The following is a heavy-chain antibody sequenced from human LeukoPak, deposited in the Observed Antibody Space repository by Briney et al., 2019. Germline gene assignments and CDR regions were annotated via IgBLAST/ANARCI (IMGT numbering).Heavy chain of an antibody. J-gene: IGHJ3*02. CDR3: TTGAGGSDDAFDI. Sequence: GGSLRLSCAASGFTFSNAWMSWVRQAPGKGLEWVGRIKSKADGGTTDYAAPVKGRFTISRDDSKNTLYLQMNSLKTEDTAVYYCTTGAGGSDDAFDIWGQGTMVTVSS. V-gene: IGHV3-15*01. CDR1: GFTFSNAW. D-gene: IGHD3-10*01. CDR2: IKSKADGGTT.